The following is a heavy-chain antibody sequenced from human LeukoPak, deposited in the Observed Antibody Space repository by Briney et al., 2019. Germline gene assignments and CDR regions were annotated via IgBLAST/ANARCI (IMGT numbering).Heavy chain of an antibody. J-gene: IGHJ4*02. V-gene: IGHV4-4*07. CDR3: AVYGSEGRDDF. CDR1: GGSISRYY. Sequence: SETLSLTCTVSGGSISRYYWNWIRQSAGKRLEWIGRSDHSGSTNYNPSLKSRVTMSVDTSTNQFSLKLISVTAADTAVYYCAVYGSEGRDDFWGQGTLVTVSS. D-gene: IGHD3-10*01. CDR2: SDHSGST.